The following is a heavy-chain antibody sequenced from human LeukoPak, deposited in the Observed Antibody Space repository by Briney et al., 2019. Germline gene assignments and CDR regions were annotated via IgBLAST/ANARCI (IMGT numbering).Heavy chain of an antibody. D-gene: IGHD3-22*01. CDR1: GGSISSGGYS. V-gene: IGHV4-30-4*07. J-gene: IGHJ6*03. Sequence: PSETLSLTCAVSGGSISSGGYSWSWIRQPPGKGLEWIGYIYYSGSTYYNPSLKSRVTISVDTSKNQFSLKLSSVTAADTAVYYCARRTGDVVITPEGYYYYYYMDVWGKGTTVTVSS. CDR3: ARRTGDVVITPEGYYYYYYMDV. CDR2: IYYSGST.